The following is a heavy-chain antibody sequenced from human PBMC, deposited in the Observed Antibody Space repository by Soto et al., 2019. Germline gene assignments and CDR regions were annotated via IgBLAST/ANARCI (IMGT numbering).Heavy chain of an antibody. J-gene: IGHJ5*02. D-gene: IGHD1-1*01. V-gene: IGHV3-48*02. CDR2: ISSSSSTI. Sequence: WGSLRLSCAASGFTFSSYSMNWVRQAPGKGLEWVSYISSSSSTIYYADSVKGRFTISRDNAKNSLYLQMNSLRDEDTAVYYCARELAALNWFDPWGQGTLVTVSS. CDR1: GFTFSSYS. CDR3: ARELAALNWFDP.